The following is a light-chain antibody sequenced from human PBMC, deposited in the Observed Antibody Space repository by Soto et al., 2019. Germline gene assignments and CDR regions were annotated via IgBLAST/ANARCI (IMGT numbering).Light chain of an antibody. CDR2: GVS. J-gene: IGKJ4*01. CDR3: QQYGTSLT. V-gene: IGKV3-20*01. Sequence: EIVMTQSPATLSVSPGETVTLSCRSSQSVNSNLAWYQQKPGQAPRLLIYGVSSRAYGIPDRFSGSGSGTDFTLTISRLDPEDFAVYYCQQYGTSLTFGGGTKVDI. CDR1: QSVNSN.